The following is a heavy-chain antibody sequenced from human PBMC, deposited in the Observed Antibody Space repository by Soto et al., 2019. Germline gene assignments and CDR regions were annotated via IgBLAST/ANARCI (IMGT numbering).Heavy chain of an antibody. J-gene: IGHJ4*02. CDR2: ISYDGSNK. CDR3: AKDLGHYYDSSGYFDY. CDR1: GFNFSRYG. Sequence: GGSLRLSCAASGFNFSRYGMHWVRQAPGKGLEWVAVISYDGSNKYYADSVKGRFTISRDNSKNTLYLQMNSLRAEDTAVYYCAKDLGHYYDSSGYFDYWGQGTLVTVSS. V-gene: IGHV3-30*18. D-gene: IGHD3-22*01.